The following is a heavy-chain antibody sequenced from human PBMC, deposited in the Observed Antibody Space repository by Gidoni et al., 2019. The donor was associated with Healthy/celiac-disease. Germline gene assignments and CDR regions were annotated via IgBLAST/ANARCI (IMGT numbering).Heavy chain of an antibody. V-gene: IGHV1-69*08. Sequence: QVQLVQSGAEVKKPGSSVKVSCKASGGTFSSYTISWVLQAPGQGLEWMGRIIPIRGIANYAKKFKGRVTITADKSTSTAYMELSSLRSEETAVYYCAREPPGDYYYDSSGLFDYWGQGTLVTVSS. CDR2: IIPIRGIA. CDR3: AREPPGDYYYDSSGLFDY. D-gene: IGHD3-22*01. J-gene: IGHJ4*02. CDR1: GGTFSSYT.